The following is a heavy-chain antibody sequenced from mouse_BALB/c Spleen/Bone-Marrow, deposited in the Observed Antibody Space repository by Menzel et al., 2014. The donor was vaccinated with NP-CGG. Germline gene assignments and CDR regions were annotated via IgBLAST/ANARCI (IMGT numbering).Heavy chain of an antibody. D-gene: IGHD2-14*01. CDR2: IYPGNVNT. J-gene: IGHJ4*01. CDR1: GYTFTSYY. V-gene: IGHV1S56*01. Sequence: VKLMESGPELVKPGSSVRISCKASGYTFTSYYIHWVKQRPGQGLVWIGWIYPGNVNTNYNEKFEDKATLTADKSSSTAYMHLSSLTSEDSAVYFCARGDYYRSPMDYWGQGTSVTVSS. CDR3: ARGDYYRSPMDY.